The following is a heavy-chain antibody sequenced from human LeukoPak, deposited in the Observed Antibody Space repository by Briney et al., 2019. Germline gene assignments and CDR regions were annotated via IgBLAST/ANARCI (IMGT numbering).Heavy chain of an antibody. D-gene: IGHD3-10*01. V-gene: IGHV1-69*13. CDR3: ARDYYGSGSNMDY. CDR1: GYIFTNYA. CDR2: IIPIFGTA. Sequence: SVKVSCEASGYIFTNYAINWMRQAPGQGLEWMGGIIPIFGTANYAQKFQGRVTITADESTSTAYMELSSLRSEDTAVYYCARDYYGSGSNMDYWGQGTLVTVSS. J-gene: IGHJ4*02.